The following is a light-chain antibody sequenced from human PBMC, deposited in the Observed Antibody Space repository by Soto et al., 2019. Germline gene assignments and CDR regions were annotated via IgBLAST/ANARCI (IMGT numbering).Light chain of an antibody. J-gene: IGKJ5*01. CDR1: QNIFMS. CDR3: QQADSFPIT. Sequence: DIQMTQSPSTLSASVGDRVTITCRAGQNIFMSLNWYQQKPGKAPALLIYDASSLESGVPSRFSGSGSGTEFTLTISSLQPDDFATYYCQQADSFPITFGQGTRLEIK. V-gene: IGKV1-5*01. CDR2: DAS.